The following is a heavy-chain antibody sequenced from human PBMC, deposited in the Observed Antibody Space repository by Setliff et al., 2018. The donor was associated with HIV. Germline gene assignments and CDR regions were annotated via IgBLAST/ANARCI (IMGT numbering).Heavy chain of an antibody. CDR1: GGSFSGYY. CDR2: INHSGST. D-gene: IGHD6-13*01. CDR3: ARAPRYSSSWYGDYHYYMDV. Sequence: ETLSLTCAVYGGSFSGYYWSWIRQPPGKGLEWIGEINHSGSTNYNPSLTSRVTISVDTSKNQFSLKLSSVTAADTAVYYCARAPRYSSSWYGDYHYYMDVWGKGTTVTVSS. V-gene: IGHV4-34*01. J-gene: IGHJ6*03.